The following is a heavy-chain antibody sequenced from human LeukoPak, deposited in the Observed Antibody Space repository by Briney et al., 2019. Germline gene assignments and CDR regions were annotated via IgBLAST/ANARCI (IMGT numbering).Heavy chain of an antibody. D-gene: IGHD3-10*01. V-gene: IGHV4-30-4*01. Sequence: SQTLSLTCTVSGGSISSGDYYWSWIRQPPGKGLEWIGYIYYGGSTYYNPSLKSRVTISVDTSKNQFSLKLSSVTAADTAVYYCARGVWDYYGSGSYSIRIYFDYWGQGTLVTVSS. CDR3: ARGVWDYYGSGSYSIRIYFDY. J-gene: IGHJ4*02. CDR2: IYYGGST. CDR1: GGSISSGDYY.